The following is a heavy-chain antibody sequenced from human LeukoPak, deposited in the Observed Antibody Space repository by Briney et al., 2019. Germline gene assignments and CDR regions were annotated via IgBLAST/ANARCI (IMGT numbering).Heavy chain of an antibody. CDR2: ISSSSTI. V-gene: IGHV3-48*02. CDR3: ASSMAAAGPYFDY. D-gene: IGHD6-13*01. Sequence: PGGSLRLSCAVSGFTFSSYSMNWVRQAPGKGLEWVSYISSSSTIYYADSVKGRFTISRDNAKNSLYLQMNSLRDEDTAVYYCASSMAAAGPYFDYWGQGTLVTVSS. CDR1: GFTFSSYS. J-gene: IGHJ4*02.